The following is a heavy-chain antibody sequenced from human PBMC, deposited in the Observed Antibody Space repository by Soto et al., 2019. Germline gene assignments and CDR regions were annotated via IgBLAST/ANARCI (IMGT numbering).Heavy chain of an antibody. CDR2: MNPNSGNA. CDR1: GYTFTSYD. V-gene: IGHV1-8*01. J-gene: IGHJ5*02. Sequence: QVQLVQSGAEVKKPGASVKVSCKASGYTFTSYDINWVRQATGQGLEWMGWMNPNSGNAGYAQRFQGRVTMTRNTAITTAYLELSSLRSEDTAVYYSARARETRGFDPWGQGTLVTVSS. D-gene: IGHD1-26*01. CDR3: ARARETRGFDP.